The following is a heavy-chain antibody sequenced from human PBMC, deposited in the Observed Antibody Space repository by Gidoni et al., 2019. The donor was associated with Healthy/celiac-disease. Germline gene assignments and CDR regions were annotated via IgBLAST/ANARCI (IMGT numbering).Heavy chain of an antibody. V-gene: IGHV3-30*18. CDR1: GFTFSSYG. Sequence: QVQLVESGGGVVQPGRSLRLSCAASGFTFSSYGMHWVRQAPGQGLEWVAVISYDGSNKYYADSVKGRFTISRDNSKNTLYLQMNSLRAEDTAVYYCAKVGGPKLGYCSGGSCYPDYWGQGTLVTVSS. J-gene: IGHJ4*02. CDR3: AKVGGPKLGYCSGGSCYPDY. D-gene: IGHD2-15*01. CDR2: ISYDGSNK.